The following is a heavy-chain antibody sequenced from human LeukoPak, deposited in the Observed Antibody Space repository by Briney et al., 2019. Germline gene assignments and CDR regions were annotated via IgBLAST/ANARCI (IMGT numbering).Heavy chain of an antibody. CDR1: GGSLSGYY. CDR2: INRSGSP. J-gene: IGHJ4*02. D-gene: IGHD5-24*01. V-gene: IGHV4-34*01. CDR3: ARWPADYNKLKPGGRDGYKYKSERTPFDY. Sequence: SDTLSLTCAVFGGSLSGYYWSWIRQPPGKGLEWIAEINRSGSPNYNPSLKSRVTISVDTSKNQFSLKLSSVTAADTAVYYCARWPADYNKLKPGGRDGYKYKSERTPFDYWGQGTLVTVSS.